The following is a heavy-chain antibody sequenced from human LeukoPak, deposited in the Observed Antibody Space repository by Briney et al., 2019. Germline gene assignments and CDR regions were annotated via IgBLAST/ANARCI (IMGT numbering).Heavy chain of an antibody. J-gene: IGHJ4*02. V-gene: IGHV4-61*05. D-gene: IGHD6-13*01. CDR1: GGPISSSSYY. CDR2: IYYSGST. Sequence: PSETLSLTCTVSGGPISSSSYYWSWIRQPPGKGLEWIGYIYYSGSTNYNPSLKSRVTISVDTSKNQFSLKLSSVTAADTAVYYCARHSSHGIAAAGSSFDYWGQGTLVTVSS. CDR3: ARHSSHGIAAAGSSFDY.